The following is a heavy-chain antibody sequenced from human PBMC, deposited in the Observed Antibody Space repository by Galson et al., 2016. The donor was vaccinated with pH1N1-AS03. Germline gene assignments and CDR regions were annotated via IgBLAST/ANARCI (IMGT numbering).Heavy chain of an antibody. CDR3: ARDGGSCGLYYFEY. Sequence: SLRLSCAASGFTLSRYSMNWVRQAPGKGLEWVSYISSDSTTMYYAESVRGRFTISRDNARDSLHLQMNSLRDEDTAIYYCARDGGSCGLYYFEYWGQGALVTVSS. CDR1: GFTLSRYS. J-gene: IGHJ4*02. V-gene: IGHV3-48*02. CDR2: ISSDSTTM. D-gene: IGHD2-15*01.